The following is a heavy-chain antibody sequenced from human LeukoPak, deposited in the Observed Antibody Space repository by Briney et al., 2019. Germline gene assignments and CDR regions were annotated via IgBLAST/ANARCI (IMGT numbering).Heavy chain of an antibody. Sequence: GGSLRLSCAASGFTFSSYSMNWVRQAPGKGPEWVSYISSSSSTIYYADSVKGRFTISRDNAKNSLYLQMNSLRAEDTAVYYCARIRYGMDVWGQGTTVTVSS. CDR3: ARIRYGMDV. J-gene: IGHJ6*02. CDR2: ISSSSSTI. V-gene: IGHV3-48*04. CDR1: GFTFSSYS.